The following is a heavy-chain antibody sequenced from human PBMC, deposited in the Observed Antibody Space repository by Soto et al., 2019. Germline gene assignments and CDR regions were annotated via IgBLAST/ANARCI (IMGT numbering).Heavy chain of an antibody. D-gene: IGHD4-4*01. J-gene: IGHJ5*02. CDR3: ARHSYYSNPLRFDP. CDR2: IHYSGST. V-gene: IGHV4-59*08. CDR1: GGSITGYY. Sequence: QVQLQESGAGLVQPSETLSLTCTVSGGSITGYYWSWIRQPPGKGPEWIGNIHYSGSTNYNPSHKSRVPISVDTSKNQFSLRLSSVTAAETAVYYCARHSYYSNPLRFDPWGQGTLVTVSS.